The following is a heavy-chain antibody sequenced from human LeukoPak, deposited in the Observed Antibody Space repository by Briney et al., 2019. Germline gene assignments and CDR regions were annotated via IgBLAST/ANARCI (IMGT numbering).Heavy chain of an antibody. D-gene: IGHD3-9*01. J-gene: IGHJ6*02. V-gene: IGHV5-51*01. Sequence: GESLKISCKGSGYSFTSYWIGWVRQMPGKGLEWMGIIHPGDFDTGYSPSFQGQVTISADKSISTAYLQWSSLKASDTAMYYCARHMGFYDILTGYYPPYYYYGMDVWGQGTTVTVSS. CDR1: GYSFTSYW. CDR3: ARHMGFYDILTGYYPPYYYYGMDV. CDR2: IHPGDFDT.